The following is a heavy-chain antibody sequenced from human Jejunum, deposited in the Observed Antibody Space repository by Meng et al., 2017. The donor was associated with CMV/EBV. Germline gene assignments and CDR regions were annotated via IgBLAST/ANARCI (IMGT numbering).Heavy chain of an antibody. V-gene: IGHV3-30*02. D-gene: IGHD1-26*01. CDR3: AKGGSGSYPTYGMDV. J-gene: IGHJ6*02. CDR2: IRFDGSYK. CDR1: FTLSNYG. Sequence: FTLSNYGMHWVRQAPGKGLEWVAFIRFDGSYKYYADSVKGRFTISRDNSKNTLYLQMNSLRAEDTAVYYCAKGGSGSYPTYGMDVWGQGTTVTVSS.